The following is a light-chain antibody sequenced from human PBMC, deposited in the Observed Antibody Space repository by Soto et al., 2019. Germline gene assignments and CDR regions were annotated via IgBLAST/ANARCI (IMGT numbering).Light chain of an antibody. CDR2: EVS. CDR3: SSYTSSSTPLYV. J-gene: IGLJ1*01. CDR1: SSDGGGYNY. Sequence: QSVLTQPASVSGSPGQSITISCTGTSSDGGGYNYVSWYQQHPGKAPKLMIYEVSNRPSGVSNRLSGSKSGNPASLTISGLQAEDEADYYCSSYTSSSTPLYVSGTGTKVTVL. V-gene: IGLV2-14*01.